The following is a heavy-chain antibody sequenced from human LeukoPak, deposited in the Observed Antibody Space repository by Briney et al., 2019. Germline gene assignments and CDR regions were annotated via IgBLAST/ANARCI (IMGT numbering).Heavy chain of an antibody. CDR2: INHSGST. Sequence: SSETLTLSCAVSGGSFSGYYWSWIRQPPGKGLEWIGEINHSGSTNYNPSLKSRVAISVDTSKNQYSLKLSSVTAADTAVYYCARRGDYYDSSALNYWGQGTRAPVSS. D-gene: IGHD3-22*01. CDR1: GGSFSGYY. V-gene: IGHV4-34*01. J-gene: IGHJ4*02. CDR3: ARRGDYYDSSALNY.